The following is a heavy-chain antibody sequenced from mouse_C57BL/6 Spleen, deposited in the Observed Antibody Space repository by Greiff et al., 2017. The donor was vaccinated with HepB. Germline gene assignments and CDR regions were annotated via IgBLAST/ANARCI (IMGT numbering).Heavy chain of an antibody. J-gene: IGHJ3*01. V-gene: IGHV1-82*01. CDR2: IYPGDGDT. D-gene: IGHD1-2*01. CDR1: GYAFSSSW. CDR3: AREGDDYHGPFAY. Sequence: QVQLQQSGPELVKPGASVKISCKASGYAFSSSWMNWVKQRPGKGLEWIGRIYPGDGDTNYNGKFKGKATLTADKSSSTAYMQLSSLTSEDSAVYVCAREGDDYHGPFAYWGQGTLVTVSA.